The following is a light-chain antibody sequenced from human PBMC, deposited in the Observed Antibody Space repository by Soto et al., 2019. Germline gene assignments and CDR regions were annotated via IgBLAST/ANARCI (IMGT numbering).Light chain of an antibody. CDR1: QGISKY. V-gene: IGKV1-27*01. J-gene: IGKJ1*01. CDR3: QKYNSAPWT. CDR2: AAS. Sequence: DNRIRQSPSSMFASVGDRVTITCRASQGISKYLAWYQQKPGKDPKLLIYAASTLQSGVPSRFSGSGSGTDFSLTISSLQPEDVATYYCQKYNSAPWTFGQGTKVEIK.